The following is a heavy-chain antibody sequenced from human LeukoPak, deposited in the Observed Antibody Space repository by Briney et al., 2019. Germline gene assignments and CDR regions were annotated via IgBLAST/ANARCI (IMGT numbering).Heavy chain of an antibody. J-gene: IGHJ3*02. V-gene: IGHV3-7*01. D-gene: IGHD3-22*01. CDR3: ARVAWGDYYDTSGYYYGGAFDI. CDR2: IKEDGRDK. Sequence: GGSLRLSCAASAFTFSSYWVSWVRQAPGKWLEWVANIKEDGRDKYYVDSVKGRFTISRDNAKNSLYLQMDSLRAADTAVYYCARVAWGDYYDTSGYYYGGAFDIWGQGTMVTVSS. CDR1: AFTFSSYW.